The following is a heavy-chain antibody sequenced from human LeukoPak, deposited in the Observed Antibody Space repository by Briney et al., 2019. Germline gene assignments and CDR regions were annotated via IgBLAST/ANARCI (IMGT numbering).Heavy chain of an antibody. CDR3: ARLGELSLILDY. J-gene: IGHJ4*02. CDR1: GGSISSSSYY. D-gene: IGHD3-16*02. V-gene: IGHV4-39*01. CDR2: IYYSGST. Sequence: PSETLSLTCTVSGGSISSSSYYWGWIRQPPGKGLEWIGSIYYSGSTYYNPSLKSRVTIPVDTSKNQFSLKLSSVTAADTAVYYCARLGELSLILDYWGQGTLVTVSS.